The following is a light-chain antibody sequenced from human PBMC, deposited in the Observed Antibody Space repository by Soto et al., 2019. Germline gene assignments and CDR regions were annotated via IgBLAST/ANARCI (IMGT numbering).Light chain of an antibody. CDR2: GAS. Sequence: DIVLTQSPGTLSLSPGERATLSCRASQSVSSSYLAWYQQKPGQAPRLLIYGASSMATGIPDRVSGSGSGTDFTLPISSLEPEDFAVYYCQQYGSSLLPFGQGTKVEIQ. J-gene: IGKJ1*01. V-gene: IGKV3-20*01. CDR1: QSVSSSY. CDR3: QQYGSSLLP.